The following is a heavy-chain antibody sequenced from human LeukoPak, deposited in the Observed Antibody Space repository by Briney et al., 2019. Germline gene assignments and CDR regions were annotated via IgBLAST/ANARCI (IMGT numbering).Heavy chain of an antibody. CDR1: GFTFSSYS. CDR2: ISSSSSYI. Sequence: GGSLRLSCAASGFTFSSYSMNWVRQAPGKGLEWVSSISSSSSYIYYADSVKGRFTISRDNAKNSLYLQMNSLRAEDTAVYYCARDSIEMATMDWGQGTLVTVSS. J-gene: IGHJ4*02. V-gene: IGHV3-21*01. CDR3: ARDSIEMATMD. D-gene: IGHD5-24*01.